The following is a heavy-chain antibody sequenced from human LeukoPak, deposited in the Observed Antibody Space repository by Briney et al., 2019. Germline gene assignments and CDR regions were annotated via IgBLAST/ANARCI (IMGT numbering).Heavy chain of an antibody. Sequence: SETLSLTCTVSGGSISSSSYYWGWIRQPPGKGLEWIGSIYSSGSTYYNPSLKSRVTISVDTSKNQFSLKLSSVTAADTAAYYCATNEWSGYYFEYWGQGTLVPVSS. V-gene: IGHV4-39*01. D-gene: IGHD3-3*01. CDR3: ATNEWSGYYFEY. CDR1: GGSISSSSYY. J-gene: IGHJ4*02. CDR2: IYSSGST.